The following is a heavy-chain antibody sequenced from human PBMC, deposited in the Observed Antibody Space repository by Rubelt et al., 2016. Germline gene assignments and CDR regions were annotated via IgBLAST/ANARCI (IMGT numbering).Heavy chain of an antibody. CDR2: IYHSGGT. J-gene: IGHJ4*02. D-gene: IGHD5-12*01. CDR3: ARDLGRSGYASCSDY. Sequence: QVQLQESGPGLVKPSETLSLTCTVSGYSISSGYFWGWIRQPPGKGLEWIASIYHSGGTYYNPSLKSRVTISADTSKNQSSLKLSAGTAADTAVYYCARDLGRSGYASCSDYWGRGTLVTVSS. V-gene: IGHV4-38-2*02. CDR1: GYSISSGYF.